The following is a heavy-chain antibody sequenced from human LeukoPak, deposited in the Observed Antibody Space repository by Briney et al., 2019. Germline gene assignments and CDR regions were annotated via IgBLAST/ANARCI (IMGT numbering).Heavy chain of an antibody. CDR1: GFTFSSYA. CDR3: ARALITMDKDFHH. J-gene: IGHJ1*01. Sequence: PGRSLRLSCAASGFTFSSYAMHWVRQAPGKGLEWVAVISYDGSNKYYADSVKGRFTISRDNSKNTLYLQMNSLRAEDTAVYYCARALITMDKDFHHWGQGTLVTVSS. CDR2: ISYDGSNK. D-gene: IGHD3-10*01. V-gene: IGHV3-30-3*01.